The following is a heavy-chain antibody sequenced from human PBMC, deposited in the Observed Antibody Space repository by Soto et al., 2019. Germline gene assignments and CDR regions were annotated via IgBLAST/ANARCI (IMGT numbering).Heavy chain of an antibody. CDR3: AKGSQLWTPDY. CDR2: IATGNGNT. D-gene: IGHD2-2*01. J-gene: IGHJ4*02. Sequence: GASVKVSCKASGYSFTDYAIHWVRQAPGQSLEWIGWIATGNGNTKYSQNFQGRVTITRDTSATTAYMELTSLRSEDTAVYYCAKGSQLWTPDYCGQGTLVTVS. V-gene: IGHV1-3*04. CDR1: GYSFTDYA.